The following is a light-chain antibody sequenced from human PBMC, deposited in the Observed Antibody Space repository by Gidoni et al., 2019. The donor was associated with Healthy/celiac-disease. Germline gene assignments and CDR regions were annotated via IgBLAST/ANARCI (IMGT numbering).Light chain of an antibody. V-gene: IGLV6-57*02. Sequence: NFMLTQPHSVSESPGKTVTIPCTGSSGRIASNYVQWYQHRPGSAPTTVIYEDNQRPSGVPDRFSGSIDSSSNSASLTISGLKTEDEADYYCQSYDSSNQGVFGGGTKLTVL. CDR3: QSYDSSNQGV. J-gene: IGLJ3*02. CDR1: SGRIASNY. CDR2: EDN.